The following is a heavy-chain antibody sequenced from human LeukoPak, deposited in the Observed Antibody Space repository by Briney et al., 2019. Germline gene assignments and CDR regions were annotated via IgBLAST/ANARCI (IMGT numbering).Heavy chain of an antibody. J-gene: IGHJ4*02. Sequence: PSETLSLTCTVSGGSISSSSYYWGWIRQPPGKGLEWIGSIYYSGSTYYNPSLKSRVTISVDTSKNQFSLKLSSVTAADTAVYYCASITELRSPDYWGQGTLVTVSS. CDR2: IYYSGST. D-gene: IGHD1-7*01. V-gene: IGHV4-39*07. CDR1: GGSISSSSYY. CDR3: ASITELRSPDY.